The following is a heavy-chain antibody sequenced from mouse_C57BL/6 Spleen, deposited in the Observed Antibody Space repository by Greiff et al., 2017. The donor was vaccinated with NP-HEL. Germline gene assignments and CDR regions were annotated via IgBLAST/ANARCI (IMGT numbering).Heavy chain of an antibody. V-gene: IGHV1-19*01. Sequence: EVQLQQSGPVLVKPGASVKMSCKASGYTFTDYYMNWVKQSHGKSLEWIGVINPYNGGTSYNQKFKGKATLTVDKSSSTAYMELNSLTSEDSAVYYCAREGVPYDYDGPRFAYWGQGTLVTVSA. J-gene: IGHJ3*01. CDR1: GYTFTDYY. D-gene: IGHD2-4*01. CDR2: INPYNGGT. CDR3: AREGVPYDYDGPRFAY.